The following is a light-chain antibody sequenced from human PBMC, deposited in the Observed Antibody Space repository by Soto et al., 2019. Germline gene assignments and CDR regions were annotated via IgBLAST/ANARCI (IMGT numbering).Light chain of an antibody. Sequence: EVVSTQSPGTLSLSPGERATLSCRASQSVSSSSLAWYQQIPGKAPRLLIYGASSRATGIPDRFSGSGSGTDFTLTISRLEPADFAVYYCQQYGSSPWTFGQGTKVDIK. CDR1: QSVSSSS. CDR3: QQYGSSPWT. CDR2: GAS. V-gene: IGKV3-20*01. J-gene: IGKJ1*01.